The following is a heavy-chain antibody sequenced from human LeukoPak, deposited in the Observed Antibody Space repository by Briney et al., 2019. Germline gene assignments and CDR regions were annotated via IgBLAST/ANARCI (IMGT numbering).Heavy chain of an antibody. Sequence: PSQTLSLTCTVSGGSISSGDYYWSWIRQPPGKGLEWIGYIYYSGSTYYNPSLKSRVTISVDTSKNQFSLKLSSVTAADTAVYYCARGGRYSYGTFDYWGQGTLVTVSS. V-gene: IGHV4-30-4*01. CDR2: IYYSGST. J-gene: IGHJ4*02. CDR1: GGSISSGDYY. D-gene: IGHD5-18*01. CDR3: ARGGRYSYGTFDY.